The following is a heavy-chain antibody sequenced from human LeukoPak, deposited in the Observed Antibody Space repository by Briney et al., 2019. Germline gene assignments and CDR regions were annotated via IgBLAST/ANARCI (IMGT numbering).Heavy chain of an antibody. CDR3: AKTVGGVAANFDY. CDR1: GGSISSSSYY. D-gene: IGHD2-15*01. V-gene: IGHV4-39*07. CDR2: IYHSGST. Sequence: PSETLSLTCTVSGGSISSSSYYWGWIRQPPGKGLEWIGSIYHSGSTYYNPSLKSRVTISVDTSKNQFSLKLSSVTAADTAVYYCAKTVGGVAANFDYWGQGTLVTVSS. J-gene: IGHJ4*02.